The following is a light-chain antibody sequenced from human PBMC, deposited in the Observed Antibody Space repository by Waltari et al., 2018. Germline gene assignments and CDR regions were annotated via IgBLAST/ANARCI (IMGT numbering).Light chain of an antibody. CDR2: AAS. CDR1: QSISRH. CDR3: QQSYSTPFT. V-gene: IGKV1-39*01. Sequence: DIQMTQSPSSLSASVGDRVTITCPASQSISRHLNWYQQKSGKAPKFLIHAASSLQSWVPSRFSGSGSGTDFTLTITSLQPEDFATYYCQQSYSTPFTFGPGTKVDVE. J-gene: IGKJ3*01.